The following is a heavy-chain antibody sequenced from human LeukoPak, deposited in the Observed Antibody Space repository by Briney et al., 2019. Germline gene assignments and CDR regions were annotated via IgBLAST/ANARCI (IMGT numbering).Heavy chain of an antibody. V-gene: IGHV3-33*01. CDR1: GFTFSSYG. CDR2: IWYDGSNK. Sequence: SGGSLRLSCAASGFTFSSYGMDWVRQAPGNGLEWVAVIWYDGSNKYYADSVKGRFTISRDNPKNSLYLQMNSLRAEDTAVYYCARDFTASNAFDIWGQGTMVTVSS. J-gene: IGHJ3*02. D-gene: IGHD2-21*02. CDR3: ARDFTASNAFDI.